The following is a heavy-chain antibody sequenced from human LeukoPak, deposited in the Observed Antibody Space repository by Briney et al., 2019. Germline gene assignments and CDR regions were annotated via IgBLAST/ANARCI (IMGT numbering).Heavy chain of an antibody. D-gene: IGHD6-13*01. CDR1: GYTFTSYD. J-gene: IGHJ5*02. V-gene: IGHV1-8*01. CDR3: ARAGQQPNRWFDP. CDR2: MNPNSGNT. Sequence: ASVKVSCKASGYTFTSYDMNWVRQATGQGLEWMGWMNPNSGNTGCAQKFQGRVTMTRNTSISTAYMELNSLRSEDTAVYYCARAGQQPNRWFDPWGQGSLVTVSS.